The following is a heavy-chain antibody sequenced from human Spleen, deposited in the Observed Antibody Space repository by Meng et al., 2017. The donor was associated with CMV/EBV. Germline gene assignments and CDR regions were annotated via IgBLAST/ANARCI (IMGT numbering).Heavy chain of an antibody. V-gene: IGHV1-2*02. CDR2: INPNSGGT. J-gene: IGHJ4*02. CDR1: TDNGYY. Sequence: TDNGYYMHWVRQAPGQGLEWMGWINPNSGGTNYAQKFQGRVTMTRDTSISTAYMELSRLRSDDTAVYYCARDSYYVVNYGSGSYDFDYWGQGTLVTVSS. CDR3: ARDSYYVVNYGSGSYDFDY. D-gene: IGHD3-10*01.